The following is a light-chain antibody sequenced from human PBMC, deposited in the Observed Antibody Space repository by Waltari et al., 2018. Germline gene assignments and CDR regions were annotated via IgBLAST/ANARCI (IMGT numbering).Light chain of an antibody. J-gene: IGLJ1*01. CDR1: NIARKS. Sequence: SYVLTPPPSVSVAPGQTARITCGGNNIARKSVHWYQQRPGKAPVLVSSDGRDRGSAIPVRFSGSNSGNTATLTISRVQAGDEADYFCQVWDSGTDHYVFGTGTKVTVL. CDR2: DGR. CDR3: QVWDSGTDHYV. V-gene: IGLV3-21*02.